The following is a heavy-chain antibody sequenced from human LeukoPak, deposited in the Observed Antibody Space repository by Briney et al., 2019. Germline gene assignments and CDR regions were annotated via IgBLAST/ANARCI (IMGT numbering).Heavy chain of an antibody. Sequence: KPSETLSLTCTVSGGSISSYYWSWIRQPPGKGLEWIGYIYYSGSTNYNPSIKSRVTISVDTSKNQFSLKLSSVTAAGTAVYYCARHQWRYCSSTSCYAFDIWGQGTMVTVSS. J-gene: IGHJ3*02. CDR2: IYYSGST. D-gene: IGHD2-2*01. CDR1: GGSISSYY. V-gene: IGHV4-59*08. CDR3: ARHQWRYCSSTSCYAFDI.